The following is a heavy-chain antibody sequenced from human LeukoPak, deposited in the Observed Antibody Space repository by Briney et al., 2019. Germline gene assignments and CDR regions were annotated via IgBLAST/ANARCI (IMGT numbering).Heavy chain of an antibody. Sequence: GESLKITCKGPEYNFPTYRIGWVRQLPGKGLEWMGFIYLGDSDTRYSPSFQGQVTISADKSISTAYLQWSSLKASDTAMYYCARLWARAFDIWGQGTMVTVSS. CDR3: ARLWARAFDI. J-gene: IGHJ3*02. CDR2: IYLGDSDT. D-gene: IGHD3-10*01. CDR1: EYNFPTYR. V-gene: IGHV5-51*01.